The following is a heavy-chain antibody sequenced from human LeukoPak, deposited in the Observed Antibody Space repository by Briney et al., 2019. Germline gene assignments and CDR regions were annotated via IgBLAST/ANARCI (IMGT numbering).Heavy chain of an antibody. CDR2: INHSGST. CDR1: GGSFSGYY. V-gene: IGHV4-34*01. D-gene: IGHD3-10*01. Sequence: PSETLSLTCAVYGGSFSGYYWSWIRQPPGKGLEWIGEINHSGSTNYNPSLESRVTISVDTSKNQFSLKLSSVTAADTAVYYRARPRFGELNAFDIWGQGTMVTVSS. J-gene: IGHJ3*02. CDR3: ARPRFGELNAFDI.